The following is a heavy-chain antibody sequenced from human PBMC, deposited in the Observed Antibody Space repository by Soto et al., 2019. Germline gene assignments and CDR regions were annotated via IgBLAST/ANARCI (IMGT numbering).Heavy chain of an antibody. J-gene: IGHJ6*02. V-gene: IGHV3-53*01. CDR3: ARDRSSSSATGYYYYYGMDV. CDR1: GFTVSSNY. D-gene: IGHD2-2*01. CDR2: IYSGGST. Sequence: GGSLRLSCAASGFTVSSNYMSWVRQAPGKGLEWVSVIYSGGSTYYADSVKGRFTISRDNSKNTLYLQMNSLRAEDTAVYYCARDRSSSSATGYYYYYGMDVWGQGTTVTVSS.